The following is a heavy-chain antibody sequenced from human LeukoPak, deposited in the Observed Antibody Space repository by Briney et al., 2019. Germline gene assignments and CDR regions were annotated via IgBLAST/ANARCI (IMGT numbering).Heavy chain of an antibody. Sequence: GGSLRLSCAASGFTFSTYWMSWVRQAPGKGLEWVAKVKPDGSEKDYVDSVKGRFTISRDNAKNSLYLQMNSLRAEDTAVYYCARGTVVNGYYFDYWGQRTLVTVSS. J-gene: IGHJ4*02. CDR1: GFTFSTYW. D-gene: IGHD2-15*01. CDR3: ARGTVVNGYYFDY. V-gene: IGHV3-7*01. CDR2: VKPDGSEK.